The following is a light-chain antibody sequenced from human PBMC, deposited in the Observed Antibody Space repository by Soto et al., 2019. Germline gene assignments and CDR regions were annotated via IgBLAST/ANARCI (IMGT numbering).Light chain of an antibody. CDR1: SSDVGGYNY. Sequence: QSALTQPRSVSGSPGQSVTISCTGTSSDVGGYNYVSWYQQHPGKAPKVMIYDVSERPSGVPDRFSGSKSGNTASLTISGLQAEDEADYYCCSYAGSPRYVFRTGTQLTVL. CDR2: DVS. J-gene: IGLJ1*01. CDR3: CSYAGSPRYV. V-gene: IGLV2-11*01.